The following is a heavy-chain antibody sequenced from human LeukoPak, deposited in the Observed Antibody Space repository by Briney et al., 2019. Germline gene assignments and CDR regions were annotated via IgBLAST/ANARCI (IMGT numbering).Heavy chain of an antibody. Sequence: SETLSLTCTVSGGSISSYYWSWIRQPPGKGLECIGYTYYSGSTNYNPSLKSRVTISVDTSNNQFSLKLSSVTAADTAVYYCAKDRPHGSSDWYPFDLWGRGTLVTVSS. J-gene: IGHJ2*01. CDR2: TYYSGST. CDR3: AKDRPHGSSDWYPFDL. CDR1: GGSISSYY. V-gene: IGHV4-59*01. D-gene: IGHD2-21*02.